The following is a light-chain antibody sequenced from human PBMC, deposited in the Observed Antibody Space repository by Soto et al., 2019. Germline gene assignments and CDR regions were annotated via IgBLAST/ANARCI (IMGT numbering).Light chain of an antibody. CDR2: DAS. CDR3: QQYGSSGT. J-gene: IGKJ1*01. CDR1: QSVSNNY. Sequence: EIVLTQSPGTLSLSPGERATLSCRASQSVSNNYLAWYQQKPGQAPRLLIYDASNRATGIPDRFSGSGSGTDFTLTIIRLEPEDFAVYYCQQYGSSGTFGPGTKVDIK. V-gene: IGKV3-20*01.